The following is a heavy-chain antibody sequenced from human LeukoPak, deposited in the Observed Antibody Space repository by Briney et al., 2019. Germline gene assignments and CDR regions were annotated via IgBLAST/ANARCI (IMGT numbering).Heavy chain of an antibody. Sequence: ASVKVSCEASGYTFTSYGISWVRQAPGQGLEWMGWISAYNGNTNYAQKLQGRVTMTTDTSTSTAYMELRSLRSDDTAVYYCARDLGDYYDSSGYYYMDVWGKGTTVTVSS. CDR2: ISAYNGNT. V-gene: IGHV1-18*01. CDR1: GYTFTSYG. D-gene: IGHD3-22*01. CDR3: ARDLGDYYDSSGYYYMDV. J-gene: IGHJ6*03.